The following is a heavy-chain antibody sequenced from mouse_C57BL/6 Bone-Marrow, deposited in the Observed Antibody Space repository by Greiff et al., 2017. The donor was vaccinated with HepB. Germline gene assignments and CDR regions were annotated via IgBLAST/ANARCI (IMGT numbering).Heavy chain of an antibody. D-gene: IGHD2-4*01. CDR1: GYTFTDYY. J-gene: IGHJ1*03. V-gene: IGHV1-26*01. CDR3: ARGGLRGYFDV. CDR2: INPNNGGT. Sequence: VQLQQSGPELVKPGASVKISCKASGYTFTDYYMNWVKQSHGKSLEWIGDINPNNGGTSYNQKFKGKATLTVDKSSSTAYMELRSLTSEDSAVYYCARGGLRGYFDVWGTGTTVTVSS.